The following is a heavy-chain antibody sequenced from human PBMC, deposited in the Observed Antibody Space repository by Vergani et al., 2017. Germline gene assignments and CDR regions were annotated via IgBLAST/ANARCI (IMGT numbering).Heavy chain of an antibody. CDR1: GGPISSSSYY. V-gene: IGHV4-39*01. J-gene: IGHJ4*02. CDR2: IYYSGST. Sequence: QLQLQESGPGLVKPSETLSLTCTVSGGPISSSSYYWGWIRQPPGKGLEWIGSIYYSGSTYYNPSLKSRVTISVDTSKNQFSLKLSSVTAADTAVYYCATQRWELRVDYWGQGTLVTGSS. D-gene: IGHD1-26*01. CDR3: ATQRWELRVDY.